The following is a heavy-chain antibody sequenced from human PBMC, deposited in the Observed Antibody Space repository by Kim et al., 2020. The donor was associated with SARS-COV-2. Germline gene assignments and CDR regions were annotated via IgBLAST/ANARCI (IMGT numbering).Heavy chain of an antibody. V-gene: IGHV3-33*06. Sequence: GESVKGQFPISRDNSKKTLYLQMNSQRAEDTAVYYCAKEEGEGGISPLDFWGQGTLVTVSS. CDR3: AKEEGEGGISPLDF. J-gene: IGHJ4*02. D-gene: IGHD3-16*01.